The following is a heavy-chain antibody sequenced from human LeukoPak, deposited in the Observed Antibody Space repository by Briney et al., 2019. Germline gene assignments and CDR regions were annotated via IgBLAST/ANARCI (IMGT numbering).Heavy chain of an antibody. Sequence: GGSLRLSCSASGFTFSTYWMSWVRQAPGKGLEWVANMRRDGNEIYYLDSVRGRFTISRDNAKNSLYLQMNSLRAEDTAVYYCAREDDSSGYYYYYYGMDVWGQGTTVTVSS. CDR1: GFTFSTYW. J-gene: IGHJ6*02. CDR2: MRRDGNEI. CDR3: AREDDSSGYYYYYYGMDV. D-gene: IGHD3-22*01. V-gene: IGHV3-7*01.